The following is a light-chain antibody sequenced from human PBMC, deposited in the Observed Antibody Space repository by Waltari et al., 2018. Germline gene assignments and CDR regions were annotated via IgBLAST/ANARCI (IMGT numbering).Light chain of an antibody. CDR3: QQSYRIPLT. Sequence: DIQMTQSPSSLSASVGDRVTITCRASETIRIYLNWYQQKPGKAPKLLINTASRLQSGVPSLFSGSGSVTDFTLTLSTLQHEDFATYYCQQSYRIPLTFGGGPKVAIK. CDR1: ETIRIY. V-gene: IGKV1-39*01. J-gene: IGKJ4*01. CDR2: TAS.